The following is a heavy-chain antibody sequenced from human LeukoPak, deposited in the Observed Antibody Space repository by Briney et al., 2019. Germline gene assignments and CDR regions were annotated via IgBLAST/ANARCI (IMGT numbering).Heavy chain of an antibody. V-gene: IGHV3-11*05. CDR2: ISSGSSYT. CDR3: AKGSAVAGLGP. Sequence: GGSLRLSCAASGFSFRDYYMSWIRQAPGKGLEWGSYISSGSSYTNSADSVKGRFTISRENPKNSLYLQMNSLRAEDTAVYYCAKGSAVAGLGPWGQGTLVTVSS. CDR1: GFSFRDYY. J-gene: IGHJ5*02. D-gene: IGHD6-19*01.